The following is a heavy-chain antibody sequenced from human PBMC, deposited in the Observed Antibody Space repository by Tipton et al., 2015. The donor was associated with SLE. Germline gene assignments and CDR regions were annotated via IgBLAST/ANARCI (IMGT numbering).Heavy chain of an antibody. Sequence: QSGPEVKKPGASVKVSCMASGYTFTSYYMHWVRQAPGQGLEWMGIINPSGGSTSYAQKFQGRVTMTRDTSTSTVYMELSSLRSEDTAVYYCARGPVRGGRLDYYFDYWGQGTLVTVSS. D-gene: IGHD3-10*02. CDR3: ARGPVRGGRLDYYFDY. J-gene: IGHJ4*02. CDR2: INPSGGST. CDR1: GYTFTSYY. V-gene: IGHV1-46*01.